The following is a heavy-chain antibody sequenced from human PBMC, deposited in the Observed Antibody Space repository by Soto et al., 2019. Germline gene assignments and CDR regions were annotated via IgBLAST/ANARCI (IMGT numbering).Heavy chain of an antibody. V-gene: IGHV1-69*02. J-gene: IGHJ6*03. Sequence: QVQLVQSGTEVKKPGSLVKVSCKASGATFTRYTIDWVRQAPGQGLEWMGRIIPMLGIANYAQKFQGRVTITADKSTSTAYMELSGLRSEDTAVYYCARGDCSGTSCYDYYYYCMDVWGKGTTVTVSS. CDR2: IIPMLGIA. D-gene: IGHD2-2*01. CDR3: ARGDCSGTSCYDYYYYCMDV. CDR1: GATFTRYT.